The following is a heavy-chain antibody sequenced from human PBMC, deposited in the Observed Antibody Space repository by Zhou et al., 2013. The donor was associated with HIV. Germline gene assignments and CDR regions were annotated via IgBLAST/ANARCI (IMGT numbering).Heavy chain of an antibody. CDR3: ARDWAPYQRGAFDI. Sequence: QVQLVQSGAEVKKPGSSVKVSCKASGGTFSSYAISWVRQAPGQGLEWMGRIIPILNIANYAQRFQGRVTITAAKSTSTTYMELSSLRSEDTAFYYCARDWAPYQRGAFDIWGQGTMVTVSS. D-gene: IGHD2-2*01. CDR1: GGTFSSYA. V-gene: IGHV1-69*04. CDR2: IIPILNIA. J-gene: IGHJ3*02.